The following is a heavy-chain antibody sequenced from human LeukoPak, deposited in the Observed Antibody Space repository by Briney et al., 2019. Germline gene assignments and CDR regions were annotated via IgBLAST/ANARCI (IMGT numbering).Heavy chain of an antibody. CDR3: ARAWYDSSGYYYPFFDY. D-gene: IGHD3-22*01. CDR1: GFTFSSYG. V-gene: IGHV3-33*01. J-gene: IGHJ4*02. Sequence: GGSLRLSCAASGFTFSSYGMPWVRQAPGKGLEWVAVIWYDGSNKYYADSVKGRFTISRDNSKNTLYLQMNSLRAEDTAVYYCARAWYDSSGYYYPFFDYWGQGTLVTVSS. CDR2: IWYDGSNK.